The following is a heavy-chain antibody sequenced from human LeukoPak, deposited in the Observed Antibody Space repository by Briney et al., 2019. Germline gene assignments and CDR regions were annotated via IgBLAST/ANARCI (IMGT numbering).Heavy chain of an antibody. J-gene: IGHJ4*02. V-gene: IGHV3-53*01. D-gene: IGHD6-13*01. CDR1: GFTFDDYD. Sequence: PGGSLRLSCAASGFTFDDYDMSWVRQAPGKGLEWVSVIYSGGSTYYADSVKGRFTISRDNSKNTLYLQMNSLRAEDTAVYYCAREAAAAGTGLDYWGQGTLVTVSS. CDR3: AREAAAAGTGLDY. CDR2: IYSGGST.